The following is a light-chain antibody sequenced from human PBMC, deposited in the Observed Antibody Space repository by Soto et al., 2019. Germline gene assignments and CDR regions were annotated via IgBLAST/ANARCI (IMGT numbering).Light chain of an antibody. CDR3: QQRSNWPFT. V-gene: IGKV3-11*01. Sequence: EIVLTQSPATLSLSPGERATLSCRASQSVSSYLAWYQQKPGQAPRLLIYAASNRATGIPARFSGSGSRTDFTLTISSLEPEDFAVYFCQQRSNWPFTFGPGTKLDI. CDR1: QSVSSY. CDR2: AAS. J-gene: IGKJ3*01.